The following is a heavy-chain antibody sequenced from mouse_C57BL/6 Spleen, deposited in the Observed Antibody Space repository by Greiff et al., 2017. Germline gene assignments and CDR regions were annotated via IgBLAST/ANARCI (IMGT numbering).Heavy chain of an antibody. CDR3: ARWVSYGNYEGYAMDD. D-gene: IGHD2-10*02. CDR2: IYPRSGNT. J-gene: IGHJ4*01. Sequence: QVQLQQSGAELARPGASVKLSCKASGYTFTSYGISWVKQRTGQGLEWIGEIYPRSGNTYYNEKFKGKATLTADKSSSTAYMELRSLTSEDAAVYFCARWVSYGNYEGYAMDDWGQGTSVTVSS. CDR1: GYTFTSYG. V-gene: IGHV1-81*01.